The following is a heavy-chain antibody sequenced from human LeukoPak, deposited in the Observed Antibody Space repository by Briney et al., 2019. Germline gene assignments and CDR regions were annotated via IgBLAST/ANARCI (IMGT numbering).Heavy chain of an antibody. CDR3: ATFFYGKRDDAFDI. V-gene: IGHV5-51*01. CDR2: IYPGDSDT. J-gene: IGHJ3*02. CDR1: GYSFSSYW. D-gene: IGHD2/OR15-2a*01. Sequence: GESLKISCKGSGYSFSSYWIAWVRQMPGKGLEWMGIIYPGDSDTRYSPSFQGQVTISADKSISTTYLQWSSLKASDTAMYYCATFFYGKRDDAFDIWGQGTMVTVSS.